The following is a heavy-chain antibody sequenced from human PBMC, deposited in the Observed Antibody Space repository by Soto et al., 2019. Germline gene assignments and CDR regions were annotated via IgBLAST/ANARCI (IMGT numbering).Heavy chain of an antibody. CDR3: ARRSFVY. CDR2: INHSGST. Sequence: QVQLQQWGAGLLKPSETLSLTCAVYGWSFSGYYWSWIHQPPGKGLEWIGEINHSGSTNNNPSLKRRVTISGDTSKNQFTLKLRSVTDADTAVYYYARRSFVYWGQGTLVTVSS. J-gene: IGHJ4*02. CDR1: GWSFSGYY. V-gene: IGHV4-34*01.